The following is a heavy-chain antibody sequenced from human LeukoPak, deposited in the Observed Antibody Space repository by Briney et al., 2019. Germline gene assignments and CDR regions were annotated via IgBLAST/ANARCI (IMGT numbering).Heavy chain of an antibody. J-gene: IGHJ6*02. CDR1: GFTFGDST. CDR2: ISWDGGST. D-gene: IGHD3/OR15-3a*01. V-gene: IGHV3-43*01. Sequence: GRSPRLSCAAPGFTFGDSTMHWVRHAAAPGLDWVSLISWDGGSTYYADSVKGRFTISRDNSKNSLYLQMNSLRTEDTALYYCAKDMRDWNYGMDVWGQGTTVTVSS. CDR3: AKDMRDWNYGMDV.